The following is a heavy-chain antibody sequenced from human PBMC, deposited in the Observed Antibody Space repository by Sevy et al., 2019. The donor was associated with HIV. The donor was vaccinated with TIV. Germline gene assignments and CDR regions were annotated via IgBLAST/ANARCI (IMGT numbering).Heavy chain of an antibody. CDR1: GGTFSSYA. D-gene: IGHD2-8*01. V-gene: IGHV1-69*13. CDR3: ASSSGVGEWGYYFDY. J-gene: IGHJ4*02. Sequence: ASVKVSCKASGGTFSSYALNWVRQAPGQGLEWMGGTNPVFGTANYEYRLQGRVTITADESTSTVFLELSSLRSEDTAVYYCASSSGVGEWGYYFDYWGQGTLVTVSS. CDR2: TNPVFGTA.